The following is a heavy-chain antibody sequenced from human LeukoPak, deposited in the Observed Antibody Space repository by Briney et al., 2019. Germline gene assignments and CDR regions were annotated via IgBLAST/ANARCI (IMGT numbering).Heavy chain of an antibody. CDR3: ARVCRRCSKSGSYYNYYYYYGMDV. CDR2: ISAYNGNT. CDR1: GYTFTSYG. D-gene: IGHD3-10*01. Sequence: GASVKVSCKASGYTFTSYGISWVRQAPGQGLEWMGWISAYNGNTNYAQKLQGRVTMTTDTSTSTAYMELRSLRSDDTAVYYCARVCRRCSKSGSYYNYYYYYGMDVWGQGTTVTVSS. V-gene: IGHV1-18*01. J-gene: IGHJ6*02.